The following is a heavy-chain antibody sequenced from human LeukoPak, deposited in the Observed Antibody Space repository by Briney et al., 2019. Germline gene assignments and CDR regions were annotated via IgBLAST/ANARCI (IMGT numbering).Heavy chain of an antibody. CDR1: RFTFSDYY. Sequence: PGGSLRLSCAASRFTFSDYYMSWIRQAPGKGLEWVSYISSSGSTIYYADSVKGRFTISRDNAKNSLYLQMNSLRAEDTAVYYCARWWEAAAGKGFDPWGQGTLVTVSS. J-gene: IGHJ5*02. D-gene: IGHD6-13*01. CDR2: ISSSGSTI. V-gene: IGHV3-11*04. CDR3: ARWWEAAAGKGFDP.